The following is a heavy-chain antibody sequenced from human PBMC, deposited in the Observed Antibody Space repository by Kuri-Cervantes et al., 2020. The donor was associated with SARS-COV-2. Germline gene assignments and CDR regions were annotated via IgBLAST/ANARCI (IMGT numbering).Heavy chain of an antibody. CDR3: AKDRTRNTYYYDSSGYYYGGFDAFDI. J-gene: IGHJ3*02. Sequence: GESLKISCAASGFTFSSYGMHWVRQAPGKGLEWVAVISYGGSNKYYADSVKGRFAISRDNSKNTLYLQMNSLRAEDTAVYYCAKDRTRNTYYYDSSGYYYGGFDAFDIWGQGTMVTVSS. D-gene: IGHD3-22*01. CDR1: GFTFSSYG. CDR2: ISYGGSNK. V-gene: IGHV3-30*18.